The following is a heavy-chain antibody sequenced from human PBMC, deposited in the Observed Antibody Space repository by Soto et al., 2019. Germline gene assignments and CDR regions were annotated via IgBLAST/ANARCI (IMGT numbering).Heavy chain of an antibody. J-gene: IGHJ3*02. D-gene: IGHD6-13*01. CDR2: IKRDGSNK. CDR1: GFTFRSYW. Sequence: EVQLVESGGTLVQPGGSLRLSCEGSGFTFRSYWMTWVRQAPGKGLEWVANIKRDGSNKSYLDSVRGRFTISRDNAKNSLYLQMSSLRAEDTALYYCARDVSPGSSSLYLDAFDIWGQGTMVTVSS. CDR3: ARDVSPGSSSLYLDAFDI. V-gene: IGHV3-7*05.